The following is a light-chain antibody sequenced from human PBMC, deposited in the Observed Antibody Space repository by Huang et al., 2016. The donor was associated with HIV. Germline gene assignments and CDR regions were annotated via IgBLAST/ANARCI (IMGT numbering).Light chain of an antibody. V-gene: IGKV3-11*01. J-gene: IGKJ3*01. CDR2: DAS. Sequence: EIVLTQSPATLSLSPGERATLSCRASQSVGSFLAWYQQQPGQAPRLLLYDASYRATGIPARFSGSESGTDFTLTISSLEPEDFAVYYCQQRTYSFTFGPGTKVD. CDR1: QSVGSF. CDR3: QQRTYSFT.